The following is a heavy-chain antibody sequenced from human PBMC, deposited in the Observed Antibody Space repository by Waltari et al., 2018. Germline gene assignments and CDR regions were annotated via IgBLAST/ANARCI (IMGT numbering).Heavy chain of an antibody. J-gene: IGHJ3*02. CDR2: IKQDGSEK. CDR3: ARPTSMGEKRDAFDI. CDR1: GFTFSSYW. D-gene: IGHD3-16*01. V-gene: IGHV3-7*01. Sequence: EVQLVESGGGLVQPGGSLRLSCAASGFTFSSYWMSWVRQAPGKGLEWVANIKQDGSEKYYVDSVKGRFTISRDNAKNSLYLQMNSLRAEDTAVYYCARPTSMGEKRDAFDIWGQGTMVTVSS.